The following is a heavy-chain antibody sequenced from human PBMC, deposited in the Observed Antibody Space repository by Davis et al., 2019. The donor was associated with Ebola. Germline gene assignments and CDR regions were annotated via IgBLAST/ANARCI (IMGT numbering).Heavy chain of an antibody. D-gene: IGHD2-8*01. CDR2: IDYRGNT. V-gene: IGHV4-39*01. CDR3: GRGPGFCIKGVCYPFFED. CDR1: GGFISGSSYF. J-gene: IGHJ4*02. Sequence: SDTLSLTCSVSGGFISGSSYFWGWIRQPPGKGLEFIGSIDYRGNTYYNPSFESRVTISVDTSGNQFSLRLNSGIAADTAVYYCGRGPGFCIKGVCYPFFEDWGQGTLVTFSS.